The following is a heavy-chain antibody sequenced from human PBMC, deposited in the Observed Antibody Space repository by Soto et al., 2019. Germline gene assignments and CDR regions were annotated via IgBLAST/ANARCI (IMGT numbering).Heavy chain of an antibody. J-gene: IGHJ4*02. CDR2: IIPSSETT. CDR1: GGTFDNYV. Sequence: ASVKVSCKASGGTFDNYVLNWVRQAPGQGLEWVGGIIPSSETTNYAQKFQGRLTLIADANIVYMELSSLRSDDTVIYYCARRHVSSIHFLRFDDWGQGTLVTAPQ. V-gene: IGHV1-69*13. D-gene: IGHD3-3*02. CDR3: ARRHVSSIHFLRFDD.